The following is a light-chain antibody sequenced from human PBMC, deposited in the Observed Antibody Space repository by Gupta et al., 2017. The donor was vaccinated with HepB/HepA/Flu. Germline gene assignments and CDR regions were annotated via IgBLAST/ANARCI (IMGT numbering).Light chain of an antibody. V-gene: IGLV3-1*01. CDR3: QAWDSSTVV. J-gene: IGLJ2*01. CDR2: EDN. CDR1: KLGTKY. Sequence: SYELTQPPSVSVSPGQTASITCSGDKLGTKYACWYQQKPGQSPVLVVYEDNKRPSGIPERFSGSNSGNTATLTISGTQAMDEAYYYCQAWDSSTVVFGGGTKLTVL.